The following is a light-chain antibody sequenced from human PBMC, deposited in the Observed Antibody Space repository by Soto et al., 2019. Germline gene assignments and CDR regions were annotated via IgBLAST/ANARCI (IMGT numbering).Light chain of an antibody. Sequence: QSVLAQPASVSGSPGQSITISCTGTSSDVGRYNYVSWYQQHPGKAPKLMIHEVSYRPSGVSSRFSGSKSGNTASLTISGLQAEDEAEYHCCSYTNRATYVFGTGTKGTVL. CDR3: CSYTNRATYV. CDR2: EVS. J-gene: IGLJ1*01. CDR1: SSDVGRYNY. V-gene: IGLV2-14*01.